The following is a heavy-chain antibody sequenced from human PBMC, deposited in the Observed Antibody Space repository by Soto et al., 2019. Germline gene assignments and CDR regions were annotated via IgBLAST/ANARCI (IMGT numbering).Heavy chain of an antibody. CDR1: GGSSSSGGYY. D-gene: IGHD6-13*01. Sequence: SETLSLTCTVSGGSSSSGGYYWSWIRQHPGKGLEWIGYIYYSGSTYYNPSLKSRVTISVDTSKNQFSLKLGSVTAADTAVYYCARDPMAAAGYYYYYGMDVWGQGTTVTVSS. CDR2: IYYSGST. V-gene: IGHV4-31*03. CDR3: ARDPMAAAGYYYYYGMDV. J-gene: IGHJ6*02.